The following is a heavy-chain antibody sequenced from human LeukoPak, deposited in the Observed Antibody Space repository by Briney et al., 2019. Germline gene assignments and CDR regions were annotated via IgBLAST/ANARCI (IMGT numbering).Heavy chain of an antibody. J-gene: IGHJ4*02. CDR1: GFTFSSYA. V-gene: IGHV3-74*01. CDR2: INSDGSST. Sequence: GGSLRLSCAASGFTFSSYAMSWVRQAPGKGLVWVSRINSDGSSTSYADSVKGRFTISRDNAKNTLYLQMNSLRAEDTAVYYCAKDRPYSSGPRYGYWGQGTLVTVSS. CDR3: AKDRPYSSGPRYGY. D-gene: IGHD6-19*01.